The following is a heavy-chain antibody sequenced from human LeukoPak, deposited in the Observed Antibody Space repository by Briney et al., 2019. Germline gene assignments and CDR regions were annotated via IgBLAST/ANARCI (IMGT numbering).Heavy chain of an antibody. CDR2: IYPGDSDT. CDR1: GYSFSNYW. D-gene: IGHD6-19*01. J-gene: IGHJ4*02. CDR3: ARTYRSWSGLDY. V-gene: IGHV5-51*01. Sequence: GESLKISGKGSGYSFSNYWIGWVRQMPGKGLGWMGIIYPGDSDTRYSPSFQGQVTISADKSINTAYLQWSSLKASDTAMYYCARTYRSWSGLDYWGQGTLVTVPS.